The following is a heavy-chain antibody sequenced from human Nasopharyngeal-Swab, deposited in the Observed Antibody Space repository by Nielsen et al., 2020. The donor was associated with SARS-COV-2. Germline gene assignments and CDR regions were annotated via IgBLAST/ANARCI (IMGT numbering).Heavy chain of an antibody. CDR2: ISAYNGNT. D-gene: IGHD7-27*01. Sequence: ASVKVSCKASGYTFTGYGISWVRQAPGQGLEWMGRISAYNGNTNYAQKLQGRVTMTTDTSTSTAYMELRSLRSDDTAVYYCARVFPTGGLGYWGQGTLVTVSS. CDR3: ARVFPTGGLGY. CDR1: GYTFTGYG. J-gene: IGHJ4*02. V-gene: IGHV1-18*01.